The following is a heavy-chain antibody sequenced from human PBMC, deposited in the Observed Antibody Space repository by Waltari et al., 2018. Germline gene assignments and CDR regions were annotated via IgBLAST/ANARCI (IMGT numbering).Heavy chain of an antibody. CDR3: ARAGRSIADH. D-gene: IGHD6-6*01. Sequence: QVQLVQSGAEVKQPGASVKVSCQASGYPFTRYEINWVRQATGQGLEWMGWMNPNSGNTGYAQKFQGRVTITRNTSISTAYMELSSLRSEDTAVYYCARAGRSIADHWGQGTLVTVSS. CDR2: MNPNSGNT. J-gene: IGHJ4*02. V-gene: IGHV1-8*03. CDR1: GYPFTRYE.